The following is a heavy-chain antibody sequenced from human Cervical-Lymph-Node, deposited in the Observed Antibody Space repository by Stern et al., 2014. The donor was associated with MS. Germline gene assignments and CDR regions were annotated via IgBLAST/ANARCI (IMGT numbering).Heavy chain of an antibody. V-gene: IGHV2-5*02. CDR1: GFSLTTSGVS. D-gene: IGHD3-9*01. J-gene: IGHJ4*02. Sequence: QVTLRESGPTLVKPTETLTLTCTFSGFSLTTSGVSVGWIRQPPGKALEWLALIYWDDPKRYSTSLTSRITLPKDPSKNQVVLTMTNMDPVDTATYYGAHSHYDIKTTYGPGPSDYWGQGTLVTVSS. CDR2: IYWDDPK. CDR3: AHSHYDIKTTYGPGPSDY.